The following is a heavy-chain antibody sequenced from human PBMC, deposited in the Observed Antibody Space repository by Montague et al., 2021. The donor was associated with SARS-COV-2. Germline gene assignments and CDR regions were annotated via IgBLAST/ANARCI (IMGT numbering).Heavy chain of an antibody. Sequence: SETLSLTCTVSGGSISSYYWNWIRQSAGKGLEWIGRIYTSGSTNYDPSLKSRVTMSVDTSKNQFSLKLSSVTAADTAVYYCARGALFYDSSGYYFDAFDIWGQGTMVTVSS. CDR1: GGSISSYY. CDR3: ARGALFYDSSGYYFDAFDI. V-gene: IGHV4-4*07. CDR2: IYTSGST. J-gene: IGHJ3*02. D-gene: IGHD3-22*01.